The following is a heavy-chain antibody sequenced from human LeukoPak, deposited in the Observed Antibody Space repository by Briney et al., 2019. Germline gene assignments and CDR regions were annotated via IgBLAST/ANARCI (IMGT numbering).Heavy chain of an antibody. CDR3: AKQDIVVVDQWYYFDY. CDR2: ISYDGSNK. V-gene: IGHV3-30*18. J-gene: IGHJ4*02. D-gene: IGHD2-15*01. Sequence: GGSLRLSCAASGFTFSSYGMHWVRQAPGKGLEWVAVISYDGSNKYYADSVEGRFTISRDNSKNTLYLQMNSLRAEDTAVYYCAKQDIVVVDQWYYFDYWGQGTLVTVSS. CDR1: GFTFSSYG.